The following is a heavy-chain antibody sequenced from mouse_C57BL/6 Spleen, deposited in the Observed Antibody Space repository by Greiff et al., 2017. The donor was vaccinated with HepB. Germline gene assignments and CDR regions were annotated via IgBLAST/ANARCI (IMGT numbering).Heavy chain of an antibody. Sequence: QVQLQLSGPELVKPGASVKISCKASGYAFSSSWMNWVKQRPGKGLEWIGRIYPGDGDTNYNGKFKGKATLTADKSSSTAYMQLSSLTSEDSAVYVCARDGNSLYYAMDYWGQGVSVTVSS. CDR1: GYAFSSSW. V-gene: IGHV1-82*01. CDR3: ARDGNSLYYAMDY. D-gene: IGHD2-1*01. CDR2: IYPGDGDT. J-gene: IGHJ4*01.